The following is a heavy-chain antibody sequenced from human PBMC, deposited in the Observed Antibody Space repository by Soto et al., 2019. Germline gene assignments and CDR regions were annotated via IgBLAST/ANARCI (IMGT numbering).Heavy chain of an antibody. V-gene: IGHV3-66*01. CDR1: RSTVTFNH. Sequence: GSLRLSCTASRSTVTFNHMSWVRQAPGKGLEWVSVIYVSGSTYNADSVKGRFTISRDKSTNTGYLQMNSLRAEDTAVYYCAYRSTPFDYWGQGT. J-gene: IGHJ4*02. D-gene: IGHD6-13*01. CDR2: IYVSGST. CDR3: AYRSTPFDY.